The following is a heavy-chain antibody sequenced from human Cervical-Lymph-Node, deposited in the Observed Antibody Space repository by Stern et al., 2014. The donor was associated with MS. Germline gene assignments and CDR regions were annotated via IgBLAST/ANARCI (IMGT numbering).Heavy chain of an antibody. V-gene: IGHV4-31*03. CDR2: MYHTGDS. CDR3: ASRDGK. D-gene: IGHD5-24*01. J-gene: IGHJ4*02. Sequence: QVQLQESGPGLVKPAQTLSLTCNVSGGSISSGGYYWGWIRQRPGEGLEWIGYMYHTGDSYYNPSLKSRISISGDTSKNQVSLNLTSVTVADTGVYYCASRDGKWGQGTLVTVSS. CDR1: GGSISSGGYY.